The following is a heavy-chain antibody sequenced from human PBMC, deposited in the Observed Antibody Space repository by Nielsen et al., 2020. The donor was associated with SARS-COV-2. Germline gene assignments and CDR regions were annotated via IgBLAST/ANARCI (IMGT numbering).Heavy chain of an antibody. Sequence: VRQAPGKGLEWVSSISSSSSYIYYADSVKGRFTISRDNAKNSLYLQMNSLRAEDTAVYYCAKDQGWELPLYYYYYGMDVWGQGTTVTVSS. CDR2: ISSSSSYI. D-gene: IGHD1-26*01. J-gene: IGHJ6*02. V-gene: IGHV3-21*01. CDR3: AKDQGWELPLYYYYYGMDV.